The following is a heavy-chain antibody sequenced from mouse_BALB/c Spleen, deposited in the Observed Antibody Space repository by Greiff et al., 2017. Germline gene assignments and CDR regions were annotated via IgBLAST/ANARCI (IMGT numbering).Heavy chain of an antibody. D-gene: IGHD1-1*01. J-gene: IGHJ2*01. CDR3: ARWRNYYGSSEYFDY. V-gene: IGHV5-17*02. CDR2: ISSGSSTI. CDR1: GFTFSSFG. Sequence: EVKLMESGGGLVQPGGSRKLSCAASGFTFSSFGMHWVRQAPEKGLEWVAYISSGSSTIYYADTVKGRFTISRDNPKNTLFLQMTSLRSEDTAMYYCARWRNYYGSSEYFDYWGQGTTLTVSS.